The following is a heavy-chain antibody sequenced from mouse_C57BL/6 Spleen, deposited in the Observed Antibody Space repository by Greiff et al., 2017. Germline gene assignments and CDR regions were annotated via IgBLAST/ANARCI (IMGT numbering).Heavy chain of an antibody. D-gene: IGHD2-5*01. V-gene: IGHV5-16*01. CDR3: ARGHYSNSYPMDY. Sequence: EVQLQESEGGLVQPGSSMKLSCTASGFTFSDYYMAWVRQVPEKGLEWVANINYDGSSTYYLDSLKSRFIILRDNAKNILYLQMSSLKSEDTATYYCARGHYSNSYPMDYWGQGTSVTVSS. CDR1: GFTFSDYY. CDR2: INYDGSST. J-gene: IGHJ4*01.